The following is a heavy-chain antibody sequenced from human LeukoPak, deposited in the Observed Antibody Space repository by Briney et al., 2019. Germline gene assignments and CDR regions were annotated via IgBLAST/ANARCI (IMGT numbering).Heavy chain of an antibody. J-gene: IGHJ3*02. CDR2: ITSGSSTT. CDR1: GFTFSTYE. V-gene: IGHV3-48*03. D-gene: IGHD3-9*01. Sequence: PGGSLRLSCAASGFTFSTYEMNWVRQAPGKGLEWVSYITSGSSTTLYADSVRGRFTVFRDNSKNSLYLQMNSLRAEDTAIYYCARGGNTGYNYNAFDIWGRGTMVTVSS. CDR3: ARGGNTGYNYNAFDI.